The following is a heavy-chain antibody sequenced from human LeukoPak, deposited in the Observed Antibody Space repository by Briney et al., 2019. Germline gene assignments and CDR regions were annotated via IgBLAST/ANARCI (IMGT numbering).Heavy chain of an antibody. CDR3: AREVLPRFDP. Sequence: GGSLRLSCAASGFTFSDYYMSWTRQAPGKGLEWVSYISSSSSTIYYADSVKGRFTISRDNAKNSLYLQMNSLRAEDTAVYYCAREVLPRFDPWGQRTLVTVSS. CDR2: ISSSSSTI. CDR1: GFTFSDYY. J-gene: IGHJ5*02. V-gene: IGHV3-11*04.